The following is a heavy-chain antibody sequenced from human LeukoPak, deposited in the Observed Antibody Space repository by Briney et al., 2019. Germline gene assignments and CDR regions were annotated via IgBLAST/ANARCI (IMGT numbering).Heavy chain of an antibody. Sequence: GGSLRLSCAASGFTFSSYWMHWVRQAPGKGLVWVSRINSDGSSTSYADSVKGRFTISRDNAKNSLYLQMNSLRAEDTAVYYCARGGYSGYDWVDYWGQGTLVTVSS. CDR3: ARGGYSGYDWVDY. CDR1: GFTFSSYW. CDR2: INSDGSST. V-gene: IGHV3-74*01. J-gene: IGHJ4*02. D-gene: IGHD5-12*01.